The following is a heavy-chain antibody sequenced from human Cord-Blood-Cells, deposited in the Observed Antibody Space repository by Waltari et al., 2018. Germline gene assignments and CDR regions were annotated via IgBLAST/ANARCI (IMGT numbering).Heavy chain of an antibody. CDR3: ALAARPFDAFDI. Sequence: QVPLVRSGAEVKKPGASVKVSCKASGYTFTGYYMPWVGQAPGQGLEWMGWINPNSGGTNYAQKFQGRVTMTRDTSISTAYMELSRLRSDYTAVYYCALAARPFDAFDIWGQGTMVTVSS. J-gene: IGHJ3*02. CDR2: INPNSGGT. V-gene: IGHV1-2*02. CDR1: GYTFTGYY. D-gene: IGHD6-6*01.